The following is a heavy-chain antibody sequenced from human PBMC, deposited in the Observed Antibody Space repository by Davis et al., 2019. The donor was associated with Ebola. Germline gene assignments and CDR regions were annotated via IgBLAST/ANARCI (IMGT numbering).Heavy chain of an antibody. CDR3: APRPAYSGRYKGY. J-gene: IGHJ4*02. Sequence: GESLKISCAASGFTFSSYAMSWVRQAPGKGLEWVSTFSGSGSSTYYADSVKGRFTISRDNSKNTLYLQMDSLRAEDTAVYYCAPRPAYSGRYKGYWGQGTLVTVSS. CDR1: GFTFSSYA. CDR2: FSGSGSST. V-gene: IGHV3-23*01. D-gene: IGHD1-26*01.